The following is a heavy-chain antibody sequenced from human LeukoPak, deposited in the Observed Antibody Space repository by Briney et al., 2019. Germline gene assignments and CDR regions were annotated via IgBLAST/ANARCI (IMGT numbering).Heavy chain of an antibody. CDR3: ARERNGKAFDY. CDR1: GGSISSGGYY. D-gene: IGHD4-11*01. J-gene: IGHJ4*02. Sequence: PSQTLSLTCTVSGGSISSGGYYWSWIRQHPGKGLEWIGYIYYSGSTYYNPSLESRVTISVDTSKNQFSLKLSSVTAADTAVYYCARERNGKAFDYWGQGTLVTVSS. V-gene: IGHV4-31*03. CDR2: IYYSGST.